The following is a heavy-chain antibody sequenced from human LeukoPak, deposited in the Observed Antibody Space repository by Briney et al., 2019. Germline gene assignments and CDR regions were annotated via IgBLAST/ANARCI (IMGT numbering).Heavy chain of an antibody. V-gene: IGHV3-23*01. Sequence: PGGSLRLSCAASGFTFTNYGMSWVRQAPGKGLELVSSIGGSGVTTYYADSVKGWFTISRDNSKNTLSLQINSLRGEDTALYYCAKLSSSGSDYWGQGTLVTVSS. D-gene: IGHD3-22*01. J-gene: IGHJ4*02. CDR2: IGGSGVTT. CDR1: GFTFTNYG. CDR3: AKLSSSGSDY.